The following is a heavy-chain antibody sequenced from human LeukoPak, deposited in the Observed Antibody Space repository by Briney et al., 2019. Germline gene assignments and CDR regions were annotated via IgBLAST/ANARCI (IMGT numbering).Heavy chain of an antibody. CDR1: GGTFSSYA. Sequence: ASVKVSCKASGGTFSSYAISWVRQALGQGLEWMGGIIPIFGTANYAQKFQGRVTITADKSTSTAYMELSSLRSEDTAVYYCASTGGGSWFDPWGQGTLVTVSS. V-gene: IGHV1-69*06. CDR3: ASTGGGSWFDP. J-gene: IGHJ5*02. CDR2: IIPIFGTA. D-gene: IGHD2-15*01.